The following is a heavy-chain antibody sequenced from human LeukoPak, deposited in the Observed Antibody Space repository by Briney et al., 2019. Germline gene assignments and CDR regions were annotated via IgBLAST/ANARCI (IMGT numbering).Heavy chain of an antibody. CDR1: GYTGNSYY. CDR3: ARGYTYGDY. CDR2: INPSSGST. D-gene: IGHD5-18*01. Sequence: ASVKVSCKASGYTGNSYYMHWVRQAPGQGLEWMGIINPSSGSTSYAQNFQGRVTMNRDTSSSTVYMELRSLRSEDTVVYYCARGYTYGDYWGQGTLVTVSS. J-gene: IGHJ4*02. V-gene: IGHV1-46*02.